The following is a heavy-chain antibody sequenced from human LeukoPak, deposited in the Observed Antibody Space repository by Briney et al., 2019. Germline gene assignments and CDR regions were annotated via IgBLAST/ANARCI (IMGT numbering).Heavy chain of an antibody. J-gene: IGHJ6*02. CDR1: GFTFSSYA. CDR3: AKLPPSRTVTTRGGYYYGMDV. D-gene: IGHD4-17*01. V-gene: IGHV3-23*01. Sequence: GGSLRLSCAASGFTFSSYAMSWVRQAPGKGLEWVSAISGSGGSTYYADSMKGRFTISRDNSKNTLYLQMNSLRAEDTAVYYCAKLPPSRTVTTRGGYYYGMDVWGQGTTVTVSS. CDR2: ISGSGGST.